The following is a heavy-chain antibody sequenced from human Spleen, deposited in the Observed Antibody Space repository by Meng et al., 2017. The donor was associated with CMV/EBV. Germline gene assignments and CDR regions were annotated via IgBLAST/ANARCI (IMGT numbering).Heavy chain of an antibody. D-gene: IGHD6-6*01. J-gene: IGHJ4*02. CDR1: GFTFSSYA. V-gene: IGHV3-30-3*01. CDR3: AGRDSTLSDY. Sequence: GGSLRLSCAASGFTFSSYAMHWVRQAPGKGLEWVAVISYDGSNKYYADSVKGRFTISRDNSKNTLYLQMNSLRAEDTAVYYCAGRDSTLSDYWGQGTLVTVSS. CDR2: ISYDGSNK.